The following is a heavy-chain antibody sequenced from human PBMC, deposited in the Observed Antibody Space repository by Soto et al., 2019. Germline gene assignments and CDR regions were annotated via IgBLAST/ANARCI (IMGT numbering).Heavy chain of an antibody. CDR3: ARGVAGSGFDL. V-gene: IGHV6-1*01. J-gene: IGHJ4*02. CDR2: TYYRSNWRH. CDR1: GDSVSSNTAS. D-gene: IGHD6-19*01. Sequence: PSQTLSLTCALSGDSVSSNTASWNWIRSSPSRGLECLGRTYYRSNWRHDYAVSVKSRITVNPATSKNHFSLQLNSVTPDDTAVYYCARGVAGSGFDLWGQGTLVTVSS.